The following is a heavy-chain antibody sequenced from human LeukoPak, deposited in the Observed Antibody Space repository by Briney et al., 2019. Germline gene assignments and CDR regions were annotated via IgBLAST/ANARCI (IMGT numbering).Heavy chain of an antibody. CDR3: ARYDVGWYYFDY. J-gene: IGHJ4*02. D-gene: IGHD6-19*01. CDR2: IYHSGST. V-gene: IGHV4-4*02. Sequence: NPSATLSLTCVVSGGSISSSNWWSWVRQPPEKGLEWIGEIYHSGSTNYNPSLKSRVTISVDKSKNQFSLKLSSVTAADTAVYYCARYDVGWYYFDYWGQGTLVTVSS. CDR1: GGSISSSNW.